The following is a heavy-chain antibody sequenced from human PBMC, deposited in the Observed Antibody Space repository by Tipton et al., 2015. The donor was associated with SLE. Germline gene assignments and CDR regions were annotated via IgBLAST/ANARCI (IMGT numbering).Heavy chain of an antibody. V-gene: IGHV3-7*01. J-gene: IGHJ4*02. D-gene: IGHD6-13*01. CDR1: GFIFTTYS. Sequence: GSLRLSCVASGFIFTTYSMSWVRQAPGKGLEWGANIKGDGLDKYYVDSVKGRFVISRDNAKNSLDLQMSSLRAEDTAVYYCVRVGKGTAGYFDSWGQGKLVTVSS. CDR3: VRVGKGTAGYFDS. CDR2: IKGDGLDK.